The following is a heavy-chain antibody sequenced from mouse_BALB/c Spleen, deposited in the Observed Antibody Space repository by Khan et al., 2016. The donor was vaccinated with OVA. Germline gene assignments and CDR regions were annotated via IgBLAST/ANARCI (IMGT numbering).Heavy chain of an antibody. J-gene: IGHJ4*01. D-gene: IGHD2-14*01. Sequence: QMQLEVLEPRLLAPSQSLSITCTISGFSLSTYDLHWVRTPTGKGLQWPGVIWGGGGTVCNPTLKIKFSISKDNSKSQVLSKTNSQQTDDTAMYYCARAYYRYDGYYAMDYWGQGTTVTVSS. CDR1: GFSLSTYD. CDR2: IWGGGGT. CDR3: ARAYYRYDGYYAMDY. V-gene: IGHV2-6-4*01.